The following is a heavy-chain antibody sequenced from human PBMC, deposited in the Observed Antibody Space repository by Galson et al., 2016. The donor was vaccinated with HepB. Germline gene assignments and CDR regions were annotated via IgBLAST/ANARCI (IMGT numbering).Heavy chain of an antibody. J-gene: IGHJ5*02. CDR2: INPNSGGT. Sequence: SVKVSCKASGYTFTGYYMHWVRQAPGQGLEWMGWINPNSGGTNYAQKFQGGVTMTRDTSISTAYMELSSLRSNDTAVYYCARDRLGGYDYHWGQGTLVTVSS. D-gene: IGHD5-12*01. CDR3: ARDRLGGYDYH. CDR1: GYTFTGYY. V-gene: IGHV1-2*02.